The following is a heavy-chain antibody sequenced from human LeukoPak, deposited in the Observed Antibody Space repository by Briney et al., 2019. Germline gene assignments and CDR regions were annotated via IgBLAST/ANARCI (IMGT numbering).Heavy chain of an antibody. J-gene: IGHJ4*02. CDR3: AGASYDSSGVH. CDR2: IYYSGST. D-gene: IGHD3-22*01. V-gene: IGHV4-59*01. CDR1: GGSISSYH. Sequence: PSETLSLTCTVSGGSISSYHWSWLRQPPGKGLEWIGYIYYSGSTNYNPSLTSRVTISVDTSKNQFSLKLSSVTAADTAVYYCAGASYDSSGVHWGQGTLVTVSS.